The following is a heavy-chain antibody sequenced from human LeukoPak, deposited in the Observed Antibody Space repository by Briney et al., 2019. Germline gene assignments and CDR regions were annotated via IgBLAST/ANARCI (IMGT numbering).Heavy chain of an antibody. Sequence: SETLSLTCTVSGGSISSYCWSWTRQPPGKGLEWIGYIYYSGSTNYNPSLKSRVTISVDTSKNQFSLKLTSVTAADTAVYYCARVRVEAGLSYWYFDLWGRGTLVTVSS. CDR2: IYYSGST. D-gene: IGHD2-2*01. CDR3: ARVRVEAGLSYWYFDL. J-gene: IGHJ2*01. V-gene: IGHV4-59*01. CDR1: GGSISSYC.